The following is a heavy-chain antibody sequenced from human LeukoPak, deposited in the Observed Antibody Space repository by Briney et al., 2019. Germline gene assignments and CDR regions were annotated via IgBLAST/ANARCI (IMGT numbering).Heavy chain of an antibody. V-gene: IGHV3-66*01. Sequence: GGSLRLSCTGSGFTVSSSYMSWVRQTPGKGLEWVSVMYSGGTTYFADSVKGRFTISRDSSKNTVNLQMNSLRAEDTAVYYCARDRRDGYCLGHWGQGTLVTVSS. D-gene: IGHD5-24*01. J-gene: IGHJ4*02. CDR1: GFTVSSSY. CDR3: ARDRRDGYCLGH. CDR2: MYSGGTT.